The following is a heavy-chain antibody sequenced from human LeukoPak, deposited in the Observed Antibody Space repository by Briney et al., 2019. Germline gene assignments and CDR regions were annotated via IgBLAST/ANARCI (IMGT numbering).Heavy chain of an antibody. D-gene: IGHD6-19*01. Sequence: GESLRLSCAASGFTFRDYSMAWVRQVPGGGLEWVSAISIPTFTLYADPVRGRFIISRDNSKNTLYLQMNNLRAADTAVYYCVKERDRGIDVADDFDLWRQGTLVTVSS. V-gene: IGHV3-23*01. CDR1: GFTFRDYS. J-gene: IGHJ4*02. CDR3: VKERDRGIDVADDFDL. CDR2: ISIPTFT.